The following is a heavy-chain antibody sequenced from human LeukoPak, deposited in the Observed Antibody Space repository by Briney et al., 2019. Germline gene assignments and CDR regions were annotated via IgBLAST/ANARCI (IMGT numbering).Heavy chain of an antibody. V-gene: IGHV3-21*01. CDR3: ARGSGDIVETATMGSY. D-gene: IGHD5-18*01. CDR2: ISSSSSSI. CDR1: GFTCSSYS. Sequence: GGSLRFSCAASGFTCSSYSMNWLRQAPGKGLEWVSSISSSSSSIYYADSVKGRFTISRANAKNSLYLQMNSMRTEDTAVYYCARGSGDIVETATMGSYWGQGTLVTVSS. J-gene: IGHJ4*02.